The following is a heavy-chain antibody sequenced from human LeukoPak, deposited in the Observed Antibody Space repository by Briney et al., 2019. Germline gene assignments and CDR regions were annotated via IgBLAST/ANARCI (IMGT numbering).Heavy chain of an antibody. D-gene: IGHD4-23*01. V-gene: IGHV4-59*01. CDR2: IYYSGST. CDR3: ASPAPAVGAFDI. J-gene: IGHJ3*02. Sequence: PSETLSLTCTVSGGSISSYYWSWIRQPPGKGLEWIGYIYYSGSTNYNPSLKSRVTISVDTSKNQFSLKLSSVTAADTAVYYCASPAPAVGAFDIWGQGTMVTVSS. CDR1: GGSISSYY.